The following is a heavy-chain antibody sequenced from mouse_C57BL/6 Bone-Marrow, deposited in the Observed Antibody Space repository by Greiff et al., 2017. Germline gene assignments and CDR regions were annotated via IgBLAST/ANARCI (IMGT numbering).Heavy chain of an antibody. CDR2: IWSGGST. J-gene: IGHJ4*01. V-gene: IGHV2-2*01. CDR3: ARKPYGSSPYYAMDY. D-gene: IGHD1-1*01. Sequence: VQLQQSGPGLVQPSQSLSITCTVSGFSLTSYGVHWVRQSPGKGLEWLGVIWSGGSTDYNAAFISRLSISKDNSKSQVFFKMNRLQADDTAIYYCARKPYGSSPYYAMDYWGQGTSVTVSS. CDR1: GFSLTSYG.